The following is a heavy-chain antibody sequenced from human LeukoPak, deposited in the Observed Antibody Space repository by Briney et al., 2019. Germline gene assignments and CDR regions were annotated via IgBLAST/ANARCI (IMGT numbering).Heavy chain of an antibody. J-gene: IGHJ4*02. V-gene: IGHV3-30*02. CDR3: AKDAPSFSYGLPVIQ. CDR2: IRYDGSNK. D-gene: IGHD5-18*01. Sequence: GGSLRLSCAASGFTFSSYGMHWVRQAPGKGLEWVAFIRYDGSNKYYADSVKGRFTISRDNSKNTLYLQMNSLRAEDTAVYYCAKDAPSFSYGLPVIQWGQGTLVTVSS. CDR1: GFTFSSYG.